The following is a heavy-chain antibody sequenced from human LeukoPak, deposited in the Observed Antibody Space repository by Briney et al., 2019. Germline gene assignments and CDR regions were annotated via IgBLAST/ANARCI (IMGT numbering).Heavy chain of an antibody. CDR2: VKTDGSDK. Sequence: PGGSLRLSCAASGFTFSSYWMSWVRQAPGKGLEWVATVKTDGSDKYYVDSVRSRFTISRDNARNSLYLSMNSLRDDDTAIYYCARDPNWGSGYWGQGTLVTVSS. CDR3: ARDPNWGSGY. J-gene: IGHJ4*02. V-gene: IGHV3-7*01. D-gene: IGHD7-27*01. CDR1: GFTFSSYW.